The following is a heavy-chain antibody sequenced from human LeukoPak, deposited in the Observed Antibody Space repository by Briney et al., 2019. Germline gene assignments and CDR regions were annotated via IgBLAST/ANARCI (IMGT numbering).Heavy chain of an antibody. CDR1: GFTFSSFW. CDR2: IKEDGSEK. D-gene: IGHD1-7*01. V-gene: IGHV3-7*01. J-gene: IGHJ4*02. Sequence: GGSLRLSCAASGFTFSSFWMSWVRQAPGKGLEWVASIKEDGSEKYYVDSVKGRLTISRDNAKSSLYLQMNSLRAEDTAVYYCARGNWNYQGLWGQGTLVTVSS. CDR3: ARGNWNYQGL.